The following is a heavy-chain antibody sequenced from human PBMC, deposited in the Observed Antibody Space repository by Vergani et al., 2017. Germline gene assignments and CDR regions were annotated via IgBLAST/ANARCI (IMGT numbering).Heavy chain of an antibody. V-gene: IGHV4-34*01. CDR1: GGSFSGYY. CDR2: INHSGST. CDR3: ASRHLIVVVPAARGGWFDP. J-gene: IGHJ5*02. D-gene: IGHD2-2*01. Sequence: QVQLQQWGAGLLKPSETLSLTCAVYGGSFSGYYWSWIRQPPGKGLEWIGEINHSGSTNYNPSLKSRVTISVDTSKNQFCLKLSSVTAADTALYYCASRHLIVVVPAARGGWFDPWGQGTLVTVSS.